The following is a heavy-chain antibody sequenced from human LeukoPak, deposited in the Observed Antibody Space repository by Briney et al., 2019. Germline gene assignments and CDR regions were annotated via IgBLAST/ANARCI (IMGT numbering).Heavy chain of an antibody. V-gene: IGHV4-61*01. J-gene: IGHJ4*02. CDR1: GGSISSGNYY. Sequence: SETLSLTCTVSGGSISSGNYYWSWIRQPPGKGLEWIGYLYYSGSTNYNPSLKSRVTISVDTSKNQFSLNLTSVTAADTAVYYYDSQYYNGLSGFDYWGQGTLVTVSS. D-gene: IGHD2-8*01. CDR3: DSQYYNGLSGFDY. CDR2: LYYSGST.